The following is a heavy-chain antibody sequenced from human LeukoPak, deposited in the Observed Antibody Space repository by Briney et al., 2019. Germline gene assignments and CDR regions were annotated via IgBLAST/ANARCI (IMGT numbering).Heavy chain of an antibody. CDR3: ASYSNYVYFDY. CDR1: GGSFSGYY. CDR2: INHSGST. V-gene: IGHV4-34*01. Sequence: SETLSLTCAVYGGSFSGYYWSWIRQPPGKGLEWIGEINHSGSTNYNPSLKSRVTISVDTSKNQFSLKLSPVTAADTAVYYCASYSNYVYFDYWGQGTLVTVSS. D-gene: IGHD4-11*01. J-gene: IGHJ4*02.